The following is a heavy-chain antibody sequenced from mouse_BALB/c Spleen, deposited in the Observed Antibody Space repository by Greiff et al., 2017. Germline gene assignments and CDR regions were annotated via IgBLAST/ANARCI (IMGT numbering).Heavy chain of an antibody. V-gene: IGHV5-4*02. J-gene: IGHJ3*01. CDR2: ISDGGSYT. CDR1: GFTFSDYY. CDR3: ARDTYRYDGFAY. Sequence: EVQGVESGGGLVKPGGSLKLSCAASGFTFSDYYMYWVRQTPEKRLEWVATISDGGSYTYYPDSVKGRFTISRDNAKNNLYLRMSSLKSEDTAMYYCARDTYRYDGFAYWGQGTLVTVSA. D-gene: IGHD2-14*01.